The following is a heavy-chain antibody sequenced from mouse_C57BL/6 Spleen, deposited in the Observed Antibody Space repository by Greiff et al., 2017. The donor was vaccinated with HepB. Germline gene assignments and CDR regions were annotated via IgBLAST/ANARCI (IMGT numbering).Heavy chain of an antibody. D-gene: IGHD1-1*01. CDR1: GFSLTSYG. CDR2: IWSGGST. CDR3: ATETGDYYGSSRYAMDY. Sequence: QVQLQQSGPGLVQPSQSLSITCTVSGFSLTSYGVHWVRQSPGKGLEWLGVIWSGGSTDYNAAFISRLSISKDNSKSQVFFKMNSLQADDTAIYYCATETGDYYGSSRYAMDYWGQGTSVTVSS. J-gene: IGHJ4*01. V-gene: IGHV2-2*01.